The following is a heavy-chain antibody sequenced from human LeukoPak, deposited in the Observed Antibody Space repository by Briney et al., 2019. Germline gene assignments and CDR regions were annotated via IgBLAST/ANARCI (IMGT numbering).Heavy chain of an antibody. CDR1: GASISSNY. D-gene: IGHD2-15*01. CDR3: AREGRSSTPGY. CDR2: ISRSGST. J-gene: IGHJ4*02. V-gene: IGHV4-4*07. Sequence: SETLSLTCIVSGASISSNYWTWVRQPAGKGLEWMGRISRSGSTDHNPSLKRRITMSVDTSKNQFSLKLSSVTAADTAVYYCAREGRSSTPGYWGQGVLVTVSS.